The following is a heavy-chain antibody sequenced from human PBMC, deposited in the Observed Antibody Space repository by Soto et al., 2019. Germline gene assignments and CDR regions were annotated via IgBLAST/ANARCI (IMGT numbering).Heavy chain of an antibody. CDR3: TKKRGGPFPLDP. CDR2: ISPRSGGT. Sequence: ASVKVSCKASGYTFIDYYIHWVRKAPGQGLEWVGWISPRSGGTNYAQQFEGRVTMTRDTSISTAYMELTSLTSDDTAVYYCTKKRGGPFPLDPWGQGTRVTVSS. D-gene: IGHD3-10*01. J-gene: IGHJ5*02. CDR1: GYTFIDYY. V-gene: IGHV1-2*02.